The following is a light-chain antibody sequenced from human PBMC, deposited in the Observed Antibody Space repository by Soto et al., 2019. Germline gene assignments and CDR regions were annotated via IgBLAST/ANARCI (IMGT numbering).Light chain of an antibody. CDR2: WAS. CDR3: QQYESTPPT. J-gene: IGKJ2*01. CDR1: KSVLYSSNNKNY. V-gene: IGKV4-1*01. Sequence: DIVMTQYPESMAVSLGERATINCKSSKSVLYSSNNKNYLAWYQQRPGQPPKLLIYWASTRESGVPDRFSGSGSGTDFTLTITSLQAEDVAVYYCQQYESTPPTFGQGTKLEIK.